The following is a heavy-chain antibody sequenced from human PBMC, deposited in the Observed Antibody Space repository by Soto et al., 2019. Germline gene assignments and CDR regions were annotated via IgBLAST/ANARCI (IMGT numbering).Heavy chain of an antibody. CDR1: GFTFSSYA. D-gene: IGHD3-10*01. Sequence: EVQLLESGGGLVQPGGSLRLSCEASGFTFSSYAMSWARQAPGKGLEWVSAISGSGGSTYYADSVKGRFTISRDNSKNTVYLQMNSLRAEDTAVYYCAKEEGLWFGELYGMDVWGQGTTVTVSS. J-gene: IGHJ6*02. CDR2: ISGSGGST. V-gene: IGHV3-23*01. CDR3: AKEEGLWFGELYGMDV.